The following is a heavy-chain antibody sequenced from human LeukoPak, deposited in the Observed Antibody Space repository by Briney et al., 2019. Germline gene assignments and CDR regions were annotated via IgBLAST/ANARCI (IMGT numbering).Heavy chain of an antibody. Sequence: ASVKVSCKASGYTFTSYGINWVRQAPGQGLEWMGWISVYNGNTNYAQKLQGRVTMTTDTSTSTAYMELRSLRSDDTAVYYCARGKDYYGSGPFDYRGQGTPVTVSS. CDR3: ARGKDYYGSGPFDY. J-gene: IGHJ4*02. D-gene: IGHD3-10*01. V-gene: IGHV1-18*01. CDR1: GYTFTSYG. CDR2: ISVYNGNT.